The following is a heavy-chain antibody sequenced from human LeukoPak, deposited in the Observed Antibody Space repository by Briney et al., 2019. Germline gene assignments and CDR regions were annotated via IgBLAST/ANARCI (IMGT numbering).Heavy chain of an antibody. CDR2: INDGNGNT. CDR1: GYTFTSYA. CDR3: AREAWGSSRSDY. D-gene: IGHD6-13*01. J-gene: IGHJ4*02. V-gene: IGHV1-3*01. Sequence: ASVRVSCKASGYTFTSYAMHWVRQAPGQRLEWMGWINDGNGNTKYSQKFQGRVTITRDTSASTAYMEPSSLRSEDTAVYYCAREAWGSSRSDYWGQGTLVTVSP.